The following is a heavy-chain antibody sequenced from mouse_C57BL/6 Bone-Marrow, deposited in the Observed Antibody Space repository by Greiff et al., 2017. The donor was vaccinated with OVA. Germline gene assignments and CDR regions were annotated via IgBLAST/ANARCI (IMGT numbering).Heavy chain of an antibody. CDR3: AREELRLREAMDY. V-gene: IGHV1-81*01. CDR2: IYPRSGNT. J-gene: IGHJ4*01. Sequence: QVQLQQSGAELARPGASVKLSCKASGYTFTSYGISWVKQRTGQGLEWIGEIYPRSGNTYYNEKLKGKATLTADKSSSTAYMELRSLTSEDSAVYFCAREELRLREAMDYWGQGTSVTVSS. D-gene: IGHD3-2*02. CDR1: GYTFTSYG.